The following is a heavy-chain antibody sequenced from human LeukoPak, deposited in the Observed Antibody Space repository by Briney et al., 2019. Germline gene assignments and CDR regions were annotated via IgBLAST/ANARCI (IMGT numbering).Heavy chain of an antibody. CDR2: ISYSGNT. D-gene: IGHD3-3*01. V-gene: IGHV4-39*02. J-gene: IGHJ4*02. CDR3: ARLYFDFWSGYPDY. CDR1: GGSISTHDNY. Sequence: SETLSLTCTVSGGSISTHDNYWGWIRQPPGKALEWIGSISYSGNTHYSPSFQSRVTMSVDTSRNNFSLKLSFVTAADTAVYYCARLYFDFWSGYPDYWGQGTLVTVS.